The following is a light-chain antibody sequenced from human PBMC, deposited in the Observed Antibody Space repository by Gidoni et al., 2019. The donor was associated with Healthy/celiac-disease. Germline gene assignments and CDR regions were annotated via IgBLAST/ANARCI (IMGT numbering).Light chain of an antibody. V-gene: IGLV2-14*01. CDR2: EVS. CDR3: SSYTSSSTPVYV. J-gene: IGLJ1*01. CDR1: SSDVGVYNY. Sequence: QSALTQPASVSGSPGQSITISCTGTSSDVGVYNYVSWYQQHPGKAPKLMIYEVSNRPSGVSNRFSGSKSGNTASLTISGLQAEDEADYYCSSYTSSSTPVYVFGTGTKVTVL.